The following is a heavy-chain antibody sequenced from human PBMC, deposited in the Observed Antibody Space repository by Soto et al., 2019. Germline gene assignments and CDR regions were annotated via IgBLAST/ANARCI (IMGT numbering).Heavy chain of an antibody. Sequence: GGSLRLSCAASGFTFSGHGMHWVRQAPGKGLEWVAVISFDGSNKYYADSVKGRFTISRDNSKNTLYLQMHSLRAEDTAVYYCAKETYYYDSSSYSWPRDFDYWGQGTLVTVSS. D-gene: IGHD3-22*01. CDR1: GFTFSGHG. J-gene: IGHJ4*02. CDR3: AKETYYYDSSSYSWPRDFDY. CDR2: ISFDGSNK. V-gene: IGHV3-30*18.